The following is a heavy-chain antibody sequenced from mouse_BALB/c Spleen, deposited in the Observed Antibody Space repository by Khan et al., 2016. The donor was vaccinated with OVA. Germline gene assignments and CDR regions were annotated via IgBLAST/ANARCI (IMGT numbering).Heavy chain of an antibody. CDR1: GYTFTYYV. Sequence: QVQLKQSGPELVKPGASVKMSCKASGYTFTYYVITWVKQRTGQGLEWIGEIYPGSDNAYYNERFKGKATLTADKSSNTTHMQNSSLTSDDSAVYFCARGDGYYVYFDYWGQGTTLTVSS. D-gene: IGHD2-3*01. CDR3: ARGDGYYVYFDY. V-gene: IGHV1-77*01. CDR2: IYPGSDNA. J-gene: IGHJ2*01.